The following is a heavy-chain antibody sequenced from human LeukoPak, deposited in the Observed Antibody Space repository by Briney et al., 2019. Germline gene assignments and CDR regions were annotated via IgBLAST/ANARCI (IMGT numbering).Heavy chain of an antibody. CDR2: ISSSSSYI. D-gene: IGHD3-22*01. CDR3: ARDRRATYYYDSSGYYYFDY. CDR1: GFTFSSYS. Sequence: GGSLRLSCAASGFTFSSYSMNWVRQAPGKGLEWVSSISSSSSYIYYADSVKGRFTISRDNAKNSLYLQMNSLRAEDTAVYYCARDRRATYYYDSSGYYYFDYWGQGTLVTVSS. J-gene: IGHJ4*02. V-gene: IGHV3-21*01.